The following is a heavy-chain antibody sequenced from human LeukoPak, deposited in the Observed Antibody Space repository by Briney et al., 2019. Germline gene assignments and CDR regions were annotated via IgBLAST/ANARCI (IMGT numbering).Heavy chain of an antibody. CDR3: ARDAGQDYSNYWAPDCFDI. D-gene: IGHD4-11*01. Sequence: ASVKVSCKASGYTFTSYYMHWVRQAPGQGLEWMGIINPSGGSTSYAQKFQGRVTMTRDTSTSTVYMELSSLRSEDTAVYYCARDAGQDYSNYWAPDCFDIWGQGTMVTVSS. V-gene: IGHV1-46*01. J-gene: IGHJ3*02. CDR1: GYTFTSYY. CDR2: INPSGGST.